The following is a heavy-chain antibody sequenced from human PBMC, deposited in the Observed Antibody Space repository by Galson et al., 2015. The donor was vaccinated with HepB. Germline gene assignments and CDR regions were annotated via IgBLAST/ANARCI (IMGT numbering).Heavy chain of an antibody. D-gene: IGHD3-10*01. V-gene: IGHV1-8*01. J-gene: IGHJ4*02. CDR1: GYTFTSYD. Sequence: SVKVSCKASGYTFTSYDINWVRQATGQGLEWMGWMNPNSGNTGYAQKFQGRVTMTRNTSISTAYMELSSLRPEDTAVYYCARGGQVVRGVIITYFDYWGQGTLVTVSS. CDR2: MNPNSGNT. CDR3: ARGGQVVRGVIITYFDY.